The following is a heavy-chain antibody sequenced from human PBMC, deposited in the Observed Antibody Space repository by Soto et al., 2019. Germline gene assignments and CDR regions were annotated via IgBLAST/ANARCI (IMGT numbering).Heavy chain of an antibody. J-gene: IGHJ4*02. D-gene: IGHD1-1*01. CDR2: IIPILGIA. CDR3: ATEDRIPGGERRPLDY. Sequence: QVQLVQSGAEVKKPGSSVKVSCKASGGTFSSYTISWVRQAPGQGLEWMGRIIPILGIANYAQKFQGRVTITADKSTSTAHMELSSLRSEDTAVYYCATEDRIPGGERRPLDYWGQGTLVTVSS. CDR1: GGTFSSYT. V-gene: IGHV1-69*02.